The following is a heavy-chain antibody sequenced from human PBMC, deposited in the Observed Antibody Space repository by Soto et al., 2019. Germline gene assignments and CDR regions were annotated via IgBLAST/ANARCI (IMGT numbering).Heavy chain of an antibody. CDR2: ISGSGGST. V-gene: IGHV3-23*01. CDR1: GFTFSSYA. CDR3: AAGSSIAARNYFDY. D-gene: IGHD6-6*01. J-gene: IGHJ4*02. Sequence: PGESLKISCAASGFTFSSYAMSWVRQAPGKGLEWVSAISGSGGSTYYADSVKGRFTISRDNSKNTLYLQMNSLRAEDTAVYYCAAGSSIAARNYFDYWGQGTLVTVSS.